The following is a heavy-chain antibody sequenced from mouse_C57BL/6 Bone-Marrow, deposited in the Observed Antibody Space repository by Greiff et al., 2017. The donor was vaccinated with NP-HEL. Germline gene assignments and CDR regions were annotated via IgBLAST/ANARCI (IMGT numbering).Heavy chain of an antibody. Sequence: QVQLQQSGPGLVQPSQSLPITCTVSGFSLTSYGVHWVRQSPGKGLEWLGVIWSGGSTDYNAAFISRLSISKDNSKSQVFFKMNSLQADDTAIYYCASLTKGYWGQGTTLTVSS. CDR3: ASLTKGY. V-gene: IGHV2-2*01. J-gene: IGHJ2*01. CDR1: GFSLTSYG. CDR2: IWSGGST. D-gene: IGHD1-3*01.